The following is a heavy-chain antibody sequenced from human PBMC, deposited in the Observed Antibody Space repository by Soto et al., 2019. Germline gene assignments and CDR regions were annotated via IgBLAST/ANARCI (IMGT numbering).Heavy chain of an antibody. CDR1: VCSISSCYYY. CDR3: ARNNGGWFEH. V-gene: IGHV4-30-4*01. J-gene: IGHJ5*02. CDR2: IYYSGST. Sequence: SETLARTCTFSVCSISSCYYYLSFIRQPPWKGLEWIGYIYYSGSTYYNPSLKSRVTISIDPSKNQFSLKLNSVTAADAAVYYFARNNGGWFEHCGRGNMVTVS. D-gene: IGHD2-8*01.